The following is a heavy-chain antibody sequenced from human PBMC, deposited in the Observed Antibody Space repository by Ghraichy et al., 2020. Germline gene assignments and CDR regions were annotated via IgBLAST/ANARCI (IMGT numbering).Heavy chain of an antibody. V-gene: IGHV3-23*01. CDR3: VRDLNDNNDYYGLDV. CDR2: ISGNGGRT. Sequence: GGSLRLSCAASGFTFNTFAMSWVRQAPGKGLEWVSLISGNGGRTKYADPVKGRFTISRDNSRNTLYLQMNNLRTGDTAIYYCVRDLNDNNDYYGLDVWGQGTTVTVS. D-gene: IGHD1-1*01. J-gene: IGHJ6*02. CDR1: GFTFNTFA.